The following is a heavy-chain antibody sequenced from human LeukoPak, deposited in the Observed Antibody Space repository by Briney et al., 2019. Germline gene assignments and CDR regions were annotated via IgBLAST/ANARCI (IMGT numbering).Heavy chain of an antibody. V-gene: IGHV3-21*05. CDR3: ARDTYQPGRIDS. Sequence: PGGSLRLSCAAYEFTFSLYAMNWVRQAPGKGLEWISYINDVSADIHYADSVKGRFTISRDNAKNTLYLQMSSLRAEDTAVYYCARDTYQPGRIDSWGQGTLVIVSS. J-gene: IGHJ4*02. CDR2: INDVSADI. D-gene: IGHD1-14*01. CDR1: EFTFSLYA.